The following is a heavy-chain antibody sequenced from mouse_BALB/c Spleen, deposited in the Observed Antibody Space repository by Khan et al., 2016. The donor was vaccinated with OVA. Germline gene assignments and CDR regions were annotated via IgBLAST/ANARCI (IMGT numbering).Heavy chain of an antibody. V-gene: IGHV9-3-1*01. CDR3: ARPPFVSYVMVY. J-gene: IGHJ4*01. Sequence: QIQLVQSGPELKKPGETVKISCKASGYTFKNHGMNWVKQAPGKGLKWMGWINTYTGEPTYVEDFKGRFAFSLDTSASTAYLQINNLKNEATATYCCARPPFVSYVMVYWGQGTSVTVSS. CDR1: GYTFKNHG. CDR2: INTYTGEP.